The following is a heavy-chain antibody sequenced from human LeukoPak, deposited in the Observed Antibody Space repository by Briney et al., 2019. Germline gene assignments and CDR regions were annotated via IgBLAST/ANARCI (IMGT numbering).Heavy chain of an antibody. J-gene: IGHJ4*02. D-gene: IGHD3-10*01. Sequence: GGSLRLSCAASGFTFSSSWMHWVRQVPGEGLVWVSRISGDGTTTTYGDSVKGRFTISRDNAKNTLYLQMNSLRAEDRAVYYCARGGSPFYWGQGSLVTVSS. CDR1: GFTFSSSW. V-gene: IGHV3-74*01. CDR3: ARGGSPFY. CDR2: ISGDGTTT.